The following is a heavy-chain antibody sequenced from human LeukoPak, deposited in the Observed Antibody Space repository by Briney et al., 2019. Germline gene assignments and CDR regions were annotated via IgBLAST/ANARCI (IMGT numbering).Heavy chain of an antibody. J-gene: IGHJ4*02. D-gene: IGHD2-21*02. Sequence: PGGSLRLSCAASGFTFSSYWMSWVRQAPGKGLEWVASIKPDGSEKYYVDSVKGRFTISRDNAKNSLHLQMNGLRAEDTAVYYCARDKLMGDSYFVYWGQGSLVTVSS. CDR3: ARDKLMGDSYFVY. CDR1: GFTFSSYW. V-gene: IGHV3-7*01. CDR2: IKPDGSEK.